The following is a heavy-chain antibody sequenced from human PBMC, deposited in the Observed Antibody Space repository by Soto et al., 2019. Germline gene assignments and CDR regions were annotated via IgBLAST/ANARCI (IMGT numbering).Heavy chain of an antibody. Sequence: QVQLVESGGGVVQPGRSLRLSCAASGFTFSSYGMHWVRQAPGKGLEWVALIWYDGSNKYYADSVKGRFTISRDNSKXXXXXXXXXXXXXXXXXXXXXXXQGAYAEYFQHWGQGTLVTV. V-gene: IGHV3-33*01. CDR1: GFTFSSYG. CDR3: XXXQGAYAEYFQH. D-gene: IGHD1-26*01. CDR2: IWYDGSNK. J-gene: IGHJ1*01.